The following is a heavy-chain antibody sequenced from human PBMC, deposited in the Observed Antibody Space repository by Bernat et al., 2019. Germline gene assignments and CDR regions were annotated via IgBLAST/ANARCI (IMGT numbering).Heavy chain of an antibody. D-gene: IGHD4-17*01. Sequence: QVQLVESGGGVVQPGRSLRLSCAASGFTFSSYAMHWVRQAPGKGLEWVAVISDAGSNKYYADSGTGRFTISSDNSKNMLYLQMNSLRAEATAVYYCARELITVTTNLVYYYGMDVWGQGTTVTVSS. J-gene: IGHJ6*02. V-gene: IGHV3-30-3*01. CDR3: ARELITVTTNLVYYYGMDV. CDR2: ISDAGSNK. CDR1: GFTFSSYA.